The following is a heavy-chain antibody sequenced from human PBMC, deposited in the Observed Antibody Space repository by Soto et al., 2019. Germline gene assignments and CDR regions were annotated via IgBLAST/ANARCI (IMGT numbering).Heavy chain of an antibody. Sequence: SVTVSCQASGGTFSSYAISWVRQAPGQGLEWMGGIIPIFGTANYAQKFQGRVTITADESTSTAYMELSSLRSEDTAVYYCARVGSSSDYGMDVWGQGTTVTVSS. V-gene: IGHV1-69*13. D-gene: IGHD6-6*01. CDR3: ARVGSSSDYGMDV. CDR2: IIPIFGTA. CDR1: GGTFSSYA. J-gene: IGHJ6*02.